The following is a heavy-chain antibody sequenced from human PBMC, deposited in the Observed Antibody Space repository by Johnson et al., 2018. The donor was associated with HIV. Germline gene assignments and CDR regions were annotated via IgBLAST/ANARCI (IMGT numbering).Heavy chain of an antibody. CDR2: ISYDGSNK. CDR3: ARLRGAFDI. V-gene: IGHV3-30*03. Sequence: QVQLVESGGGVVQPGRSLRLSCAASGFTFSSYGMYWVRQAPGKGLEWVALISYDGSNKKKADVVKGRFTISRDNSKNTVYLQMNSLRSDDTAVYYCARLRGAFDIWGQGTMVTVSS. D-gene: IGHD4-17*01. CDR1: GFTFSSYG. J-gene: IGHJ3*02.